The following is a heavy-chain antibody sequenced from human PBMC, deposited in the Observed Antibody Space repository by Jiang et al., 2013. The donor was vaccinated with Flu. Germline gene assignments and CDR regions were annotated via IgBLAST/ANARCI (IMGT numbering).Heavy chain of an antibody. CDR2: IYYSGST. CDR3: ARSGVTTTYYYYGMDV. CDR1: GGSISSHY. D-gene: IGHD2-21*02. J-gene: IGHJ6*04. Sequence: SGSGLVKPSETLSLTCTVSGGSISSHYWSWIRQPPGKGLEWIGYIYYSGSTNYNPSLKSRVTISVDTSKNQFSLKLSSVTAADTAVYYCARSGVTTTYYYYGMDVWGKGTTVTVSS. V-gene: IGHV4-59*11.